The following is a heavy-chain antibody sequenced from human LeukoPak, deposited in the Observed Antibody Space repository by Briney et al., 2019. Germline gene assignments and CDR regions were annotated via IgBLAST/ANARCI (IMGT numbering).Heavy chain of an antibody. J-gene: IGHJ4*02. Sequence: PSETLSLTCIVSGGSIRSYLWSWIRQPPRRSLEWLGSVLYSGSTNYSPSLSGRVGISIDTSKRQFSLKLSSVTTADTAVYYCARANLYYFDYWGQGTPVTVSS. CDR3: ARANLYYFDY. V-gene: IGHV4-59*01. CDR1: GGSIRSYL. CDR2: VLYSGST.